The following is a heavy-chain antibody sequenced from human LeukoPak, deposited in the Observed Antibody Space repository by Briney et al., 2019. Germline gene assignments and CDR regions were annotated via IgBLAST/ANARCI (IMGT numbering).Heavy chain of an antibody. J-gene: IGHJ4*02. D-gene: IGHD3-16*01. CDR1: GFTFSSYG. Sequence: GGSLRLSCAASGFTFSSYGMHWVRQAPGKGLEWVANIKFDGSEKYYVDSVKGRFTISRDNAKKSLYLHMNSLRPEDTAVYYCAHNQDYRFEYWGQGTLVTVSS. CDR2: IKFDGSEK. CDR3: AHNQDYRFEY. V-gene: IGHV3-7*01.